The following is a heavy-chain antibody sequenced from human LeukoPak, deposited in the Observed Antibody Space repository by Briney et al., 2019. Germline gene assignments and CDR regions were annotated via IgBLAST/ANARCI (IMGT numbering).Heavy chain of an antibody. V-gene: IGHV3-23*01. CDR3: AKGGYSSSPGWFDP. CDR2: ISGSGGST. D-gene: IGHD6-13*01. Sequence: GGSLRLFCAASGFTFSSYAMSWVRQAPGKGLEWVSAISGSGGSTYYADSVKGRITISRDNSKNTLYLQMNSLRAEDTAVYYCAKGGYSSSPGWFDPSGQGTLVTVSS. CDR1: GFTFSSYA. J-gene: IGHJ5*02.